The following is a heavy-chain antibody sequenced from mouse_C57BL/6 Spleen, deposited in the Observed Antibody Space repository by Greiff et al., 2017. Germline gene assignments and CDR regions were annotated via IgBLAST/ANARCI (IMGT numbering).Heavy chain of an antibody. J-gene: IGHJ4*01. CDR1: GFSFNTYA. CDR3: VRHYDNYGTRDY. Sequence: EVQLVESGGGLVQPKGSLKLSCAASGFSFNTYAMNWVRQAPGKGLEWVARIRSKSNNYATYYADSVKDRFTISRDDSESMLYLQMNNLKTEDTAMYYCVRHYDNYGTRDYWGQGTSVTVSS. D-gene: IGHD2-1*01. V-gene: IGHV10-1*01. CDR2: IRSKSNNYAT.